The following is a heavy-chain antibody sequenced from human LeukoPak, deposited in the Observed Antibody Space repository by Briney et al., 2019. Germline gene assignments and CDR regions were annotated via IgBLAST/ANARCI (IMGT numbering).Heavy chain of an antibody. CDR2: TNPNSGNT. V-gene: IGHV1-8*01. Sequence: ASVKVSCKASGYTFTSYDINWVRQATGQGLEWMGWTNPNSGNTGYAQKFQGRVTMTRNTSISTAYMELSSLRSEDTAVYYCARAGGYPFYYYYMDVWGKGTTVTISS. D-gene: IGHD1-26*01. CDR1: GYTFTSYD. J-gene: IGHJ6*03. CDR3: ARAGGYPFYYYYMDV.